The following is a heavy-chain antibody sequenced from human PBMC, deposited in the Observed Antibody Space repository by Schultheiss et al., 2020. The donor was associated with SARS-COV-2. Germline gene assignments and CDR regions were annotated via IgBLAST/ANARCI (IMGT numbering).Heavy chain of an antibody. CDR2: IYHSGST. CDR3: ARYSGCSSTSCYGAGDWFDS. V-gene: IGHV4-38-2*01. Sequence: SQTLSLTCAVSGYSISSGYYWGWIRQPPGKGLEWIGSIYHSGSTNYNPSLKSRVTISVDTSKNQFSLKLRSVTAADTDVYYCARYSGCSSTSCYGAGDWFDSWGQGTLVTVSS. D-gene: IGHD2-2*01. J-gene: IGHJ5*01. CDR1: GYSISSGYY.